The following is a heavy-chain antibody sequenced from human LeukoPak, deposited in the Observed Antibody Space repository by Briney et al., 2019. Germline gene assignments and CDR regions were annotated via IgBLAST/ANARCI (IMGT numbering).Heavy chain of an antibody. CDR1: GFTFSSYW. J-gene: IGHJ4*02. D-gene: IGHD3-10*01. CDR3: ARDTYGKNYFDY. CDR2: IYRDGST. Sequence: PGGSLRLSCAASGFTFSSYWMSWVRQAPGKGLEWVSVIYRDGSTYYADSVKGRFTISRDNSKNTLYLQMNSLRAEDTAVYYCARDTYGKNYFDYWGRGTLVTVSS. V-gene: IGHV3-53*01.